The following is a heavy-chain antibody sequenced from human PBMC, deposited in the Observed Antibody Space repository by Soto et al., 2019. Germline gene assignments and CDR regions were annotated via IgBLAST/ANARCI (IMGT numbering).Heavy chain of an antibody. CDR2: IIPIFGTA. J-gene: IGHJ4*02. D-gene: IGHD1-26*01. Sequence: SVKVSCKASGGHFRSYAISWARQSPAQGLEWMGGIIPIFGTADYAQQFQGRVTITADQSTTTADIAQSSRGFEGTAPYYGARGGRGASDYWGQGAVVTVSS. CDR1: GGHFRSYA. CDR3: ARGGRGASDY. V-gene: IGHV1-69*13.